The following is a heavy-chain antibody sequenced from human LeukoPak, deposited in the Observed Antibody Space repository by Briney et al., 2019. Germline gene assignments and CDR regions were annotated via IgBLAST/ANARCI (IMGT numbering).Heavy chain of an antibody. V-gene: IGHV1-69*13. CDR3: ARGRDDNSGYYYGSFDY. Sequence: PVKVSCKASGGTFSSYAISWVRQAPGQGLEWMGGIIPIFGTANYAQKFQGRVTITADESTSTAYMELSSLRSEDTAVYYCARGRDDNSGYYYGSFDYWGQGTLVTVSS. D-gene: IGHD3-22*01. CDR2: IIPIFGTA. CDR1: GGTFSSYA. J-gene: IGHJ4*02.